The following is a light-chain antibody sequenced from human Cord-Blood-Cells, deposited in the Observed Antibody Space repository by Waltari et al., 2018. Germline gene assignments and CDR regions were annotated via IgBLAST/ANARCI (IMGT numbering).Light chain of an antibody. CDR2: YDS. Sequence: SYVLTQPPSVSVAPGKTARITCGGNNIGSKSVHWYQQKPGQAPVLVIYYDSDRPSGIPERFSGSNSGNTATLTISRVEAGDEADYYCQVWDSSGDHWVFGGGTKLTVL. CDR1: NIGSKS. J-gene: IGLJ3*02. CDR3: QVWDSSGDHWV. V-gene: IGLV3-21*04.